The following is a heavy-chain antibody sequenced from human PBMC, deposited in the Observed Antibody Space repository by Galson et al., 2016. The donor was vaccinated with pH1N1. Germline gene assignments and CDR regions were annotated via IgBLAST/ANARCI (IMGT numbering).Heavy chain of an antibody. J-gene: IGHJ4*02. CDR1: GYSFANFG. Sequence: SVKVSCKASGYSFANFGINWVLQAPGRGLDWMGWISPYNGNTDYAQRFQGRLTMTTDRSTSTAYMHLKGLSSDDTAVYYCATGHYYETSGYAADYWGQGTLVTVSS. D-gene: IGHD3-22*01. CDR3: ATGHYYETSGYAADY. V-gene: IGHV1-18*01. CDR2: ISPYNGNT.